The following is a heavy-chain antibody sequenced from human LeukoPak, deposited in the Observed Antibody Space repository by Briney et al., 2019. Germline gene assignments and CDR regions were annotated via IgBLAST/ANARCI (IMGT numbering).Heavy chain of an antibody. J-gene: IGHJ6*02. CDR2: IGTAGDT. V-gene: IGHV3-13*01. CDR1: GFTFSSYD. Sequence: GGSLRLSCAASGFTFSSYDMHWVRQATGKGLEWVSAIGTAGDTYYPGSVKGRFTISRENAKNSLYLQMNSLRAEDTAVYYCAGNYGYYYYYGMDVWGQGTTVTVSS. CDR3: AGNYGYYYYYGMDV. D-gene: IGHD4-11*01.